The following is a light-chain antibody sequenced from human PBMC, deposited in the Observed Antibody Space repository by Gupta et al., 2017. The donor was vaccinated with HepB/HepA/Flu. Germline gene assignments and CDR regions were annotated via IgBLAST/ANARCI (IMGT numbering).Light chain of an antibody. CDR3: MIWHNGVV. Sequence: QAVLTQPSSLSASPGASASLTCTLRSGINVVSYSIYWYQQKPGSPPQYLMKYNSDSDKEQGSGVPSRFSGSKDGSANAATLFISGLQSEDEADYYCMIWHNGVVFGGGTKLTVL. J-gene: IGLJ2*01. CDR2: YNSDSDK. V-gene: IGLV5-45*02. CDR1: SGINVVSYS.